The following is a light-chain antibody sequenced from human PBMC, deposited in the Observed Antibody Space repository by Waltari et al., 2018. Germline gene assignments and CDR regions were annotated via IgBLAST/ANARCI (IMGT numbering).Light chain of an antibody. CDR3: QEYYITPRT. V-gene: IGKV4-1*01. Sequence: DIVMTQSPDSLAVSLGERATINCKSSQSILYSSNNKNYLAWYQKKPGQPPKLLIYWASTREAGVTDRFSGRGSGTDFTLTISSLQAEDVAVYYCQEYYITPRTFGQGTKVEIK. CDR1: QSILYSSNNKNY. J-gene: IGKJ1*01. CDR2: WAS.